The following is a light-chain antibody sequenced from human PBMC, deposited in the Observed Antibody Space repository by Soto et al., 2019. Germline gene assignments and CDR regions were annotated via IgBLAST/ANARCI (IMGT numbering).Light chain of an antibody. V-gene: IGKV1-39*01. CDR3: QQSYTPPIT. Sequence: DIQMTQSPSSLSVSVGDRVTILCRASQRIDSYLNWYQQKPGQAPKLLIFSASRVQSGVPSRFSGSGSGTDFLITIRSLQAEDLATYHYQQSYTPPITFGPGTRVEIK. CDR2: SAS. J-gene: IGKJ5*01. CDR1: QRIDSY.